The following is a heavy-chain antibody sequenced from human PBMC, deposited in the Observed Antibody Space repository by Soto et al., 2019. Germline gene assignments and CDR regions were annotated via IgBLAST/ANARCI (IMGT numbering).Heavy chain of an antibody. D-gene: IGHD3-3*01. CDR1: GFTFSSYG. CDR3: ARDAYYDFWSGYATIPYYYYGMDV. J-gene: IGHJ6*02. CDR2: IWYDGSNK. V-gene: IGHV3-33*01. Sequence: GGSLRLSCAASGFTFSSYGMHWVRQAPGKGLEWVAVIWYDGSNKYYADSVKGRFTISRDNSKNTLYLQMNSLRAEDTAVYYCARDAYYDFWSGYATIPYYYYGMDVWGQGTTVTVSS.